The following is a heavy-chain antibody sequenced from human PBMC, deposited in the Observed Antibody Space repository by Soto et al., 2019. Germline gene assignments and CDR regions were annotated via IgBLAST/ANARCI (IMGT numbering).Heavy chain of an antibody. CDR1: GFTFSGSA. CDR3: TERGKYDKRVGDY. CDR2: IRSKGDNYAT. V-gene: IGHV3-73*01. D-gene: IGHD3-22*01. Sequence: GGSLRLSCAASGFTFSGSAMHWVRQASGKGLEWVGRIRSKGDNYATSYAASVKGRFTISRDDSKNTAYLQMDSLKTDDTAVYYCTERGKYDKRVGDYWSQGTLVTVSS. J-gene: IGHJ4*02.